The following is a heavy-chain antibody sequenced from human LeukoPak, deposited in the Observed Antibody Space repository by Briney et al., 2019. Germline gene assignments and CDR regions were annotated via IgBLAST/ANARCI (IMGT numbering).Heavy chain of an antibody. CDR3: ASLSTPTIFGVVNFDY. D-gene: IGHD3-3*01. V-gene: IGHV1-2*02. CDR1: GYTFTGYY. J-gene: IGHJ4*02. Sequence: GASVKVSCKASGYTFTGYYMHWVRQAPGQGLEWMGWINPNSGGTNYAQKFQGRVTMTRDTSISTAYMELSRLRSDDTAVYYCASLSTPTIFGVVNFDYWGQGTLVTVSS. CDR2: INPNSGGT.